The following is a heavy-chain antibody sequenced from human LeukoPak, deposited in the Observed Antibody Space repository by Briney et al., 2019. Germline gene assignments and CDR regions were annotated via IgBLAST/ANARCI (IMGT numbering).Heavy chain of an antibody. CDR1: GGSISTYY. J-gene: IGHJ4*02. CDR3: AGPYSSSFDY. Sequence: PSETLSLTCTVSGGSISTYYWSWIRQPPGKGLEWMGYIYYSGSTNYNPSLKSRVTISVDTSKNQFSLKLSSVTAADTAVYYCAGPYSSSFDYWGQGTLVTVSS. V-gene: IGHV4-59*01. D-gene: IGHD6-6*01. CDR2: IYYSGST.